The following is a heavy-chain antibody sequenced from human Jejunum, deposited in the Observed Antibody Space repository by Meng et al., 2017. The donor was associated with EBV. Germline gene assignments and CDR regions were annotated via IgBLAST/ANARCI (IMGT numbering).Heavy chain of an antibody. CDR3: ATVNFYDTPSF. Sequence: EVQLVQSVAEVKKTGATVKVSCKVSGHVFTDYYIHWVQQAPGKGLEWMGLVDPEDGEVKYAEKFQGRVTITADTSTDTAYLELSSLRSEDTAMYYCATVNFYDTPSFWGQGTLVTVSS. J-gene: IGHJ4*02. CDR1: GHVFTDYY. CDR2: VDPEDGEV. D-gene: IGHD3-22*01. V-gene: IGHV1-69-2*01.